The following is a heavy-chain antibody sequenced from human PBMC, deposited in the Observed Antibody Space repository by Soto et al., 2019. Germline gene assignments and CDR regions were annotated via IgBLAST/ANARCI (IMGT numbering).Heavy chain of an antibody. V-gene: IGHV4-59*08. CDR3: ARLRVVVGTSDWFDP. CDR1: GGSISSNY. Sequence: QVRLQESGPGLVKSSETLSLTCTVSGGSISSNYWSWIRQPPGKGLEWIGYIYNSGSTNYNPSLKRRVTISVDTSKNQFSLKLSSVTAADTAVYYCARLRVVVGTSDWFDPWCQGTLVTVSS. D-gene: IGHD2-15*01. CDR2: IYNSGST. J-gene: IGHJ5*02.